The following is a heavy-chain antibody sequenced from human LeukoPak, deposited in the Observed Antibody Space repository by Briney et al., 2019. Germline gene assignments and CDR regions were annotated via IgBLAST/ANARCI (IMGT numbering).Heavy chain of an antibody. Sequence: GSLEIFWGSPGIHLRGLVMAWVRPGPGQGLEWVGLISFDGSNKYYADSVKGRFTISRDNSKNTLYLQMNSLRGEDTAVYYCARAPAKYGSDAFDIWGQGTMVTVSS. CDR1: IHLRGLV. D-gene: IGHD3-10*01. CDR2: ISFDGSNK. CDR3: ARAPAKYGSDAFDI. J-gene: IGHJ3*02. V-gene: IGHV3-30*04.